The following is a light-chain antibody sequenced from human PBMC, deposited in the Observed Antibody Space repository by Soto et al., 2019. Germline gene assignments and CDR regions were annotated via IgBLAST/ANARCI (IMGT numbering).Light chain of an antibody. Sequence: DIQMSQSPSSLSAAVGYRVTITCRASQSISSWLAWYQQKSGKAPKLLIYDASNLESGVPSRFRGSGSGTEFSLTISSLQPDDSETYYCQQYDSYSITFGQGTRLENK. CDR2: DAS. J-gene: IGKJ5*01. V-gene: IGKV1-5*01. CDR1: QSISSW. CDR3: QQYDSYSIT.